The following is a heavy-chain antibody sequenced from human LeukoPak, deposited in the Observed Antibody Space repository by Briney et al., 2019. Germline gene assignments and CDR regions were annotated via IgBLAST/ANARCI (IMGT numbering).Heavy chain of an antibody. D-gene: IGHD3-22*01. CDR2: ISYDGSNK. J-gene: IGHJ4*02. V-gene: IGHV3-30*18. CDR3: AKVLYYYDSSGPSYYFDY. Sequence: GGSLRLSCAASGFTFSSYGMHWVRQAPGKGLEWVAVISYDGSNKYYADSVKGRFTISRDNSKNTLYLQMNSLRAEDTDVYYCAKVLYYYDSSGPSYYFDYWGQGTLVTVSS. CDR1: GFTFSSYG.